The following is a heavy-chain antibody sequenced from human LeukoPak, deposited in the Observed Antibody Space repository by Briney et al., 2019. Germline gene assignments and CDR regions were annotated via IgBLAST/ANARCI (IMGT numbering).Heavy chain of an antibody. Sequence: ASVKVSCKASGYTFTNYDINWVRQATGEGLEYMGWMNPNSGDTGYAQKFQGRVTMTRNTSISTAYMELSSLRSEDTAVYYCAGGIVGSDWFDPWGQGTLVTVSS. J-gene: IGHJ5*02. D-gene: IGHD1-26*01. CDR1: GYTFTNYD. V-gene: IGHV1-8*01. CDR3: AGGIVGSDWFDP. CDR2: MNPNSGDT.